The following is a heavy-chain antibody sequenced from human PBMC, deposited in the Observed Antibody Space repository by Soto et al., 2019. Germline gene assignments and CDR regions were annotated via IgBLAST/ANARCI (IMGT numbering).Heavy chain of an antibody. CDR2: IYYNGNT. CDR1: GVSITSGAYY. J-gene: IGHJ3*01. Sequence: PSETLSLTCTLSGVSITSGAYYWTWVRQHPGKGLEWIGYIYYNGNTYFSPSLESRLTISIDTSKNQFSLKLSSVTAADTAMYYCARARLRAVYAFDFWGQGTMVTVSS. CDR3: ARARLRAVYAFDF. V-gene: IGHV4-31*03. D-gene: IGHD4-17*01.